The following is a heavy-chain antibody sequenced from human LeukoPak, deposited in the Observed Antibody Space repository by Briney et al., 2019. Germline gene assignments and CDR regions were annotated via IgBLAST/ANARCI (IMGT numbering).Heavy chain of an antibody. CDR1: GFTFSSYE. Sequence: PGGSLRLSCAASGFTFSSYEMNWVRQAPGKGLEGVSDISSSGTPIHYADSVKGRFTISRDNAKNSLFLQMNSLRAEATAVYYCAREKTACGGDCYDSWGQGTLVTVSS. CDR2: ISSSGTPI. CDR3: AREKTACGGDCYDS. D-gene: IGHD2-21*01. J-gene: IGHJ4*02. V-gene: IGHV3-48*03.